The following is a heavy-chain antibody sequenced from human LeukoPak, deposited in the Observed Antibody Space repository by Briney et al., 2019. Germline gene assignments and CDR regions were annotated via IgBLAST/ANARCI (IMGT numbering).Heavy chain of an antibody. J-gene: IGHJ4*02. V-gene: IGHV3-23*01. CDR1: GFTFSSYA. D-gene: IGHD3-22*01. CDR2: ISGSGGST. CDR3: AKKPGSSGYRDDY. Sequence: GGSLRLSCTASGFTFSSYAMSWVRQAPGKGLKWVSAISGSGGSTYYADSVKGRFTISRDNSKNTLYLQMNSLRAEDTAVYYCAKKPGSSGYRDDYWGQGTLVTVSS.